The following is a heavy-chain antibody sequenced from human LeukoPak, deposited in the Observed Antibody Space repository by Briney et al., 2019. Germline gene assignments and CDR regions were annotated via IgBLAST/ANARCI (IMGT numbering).Heavy chain of an antibody. CDR2: INHSGST. Sequence: PSETLSLTCAVYGGSFSGYYWSWIRQPPGKGLEWIGEINHSGSTNYNPSFKSRVTISVDTSKNQFSLKLSSVTAADTAVYYCATRLSNSGSAFRHWGQGTLVTVSS. CDR1: GGSFSGYY. J-gene: IGHJ1*01. D-gene: IGHD2/OR15-2a*01. CDR3: ATRLSNSGSAFRH. V-gene: IGHV4-34*01.